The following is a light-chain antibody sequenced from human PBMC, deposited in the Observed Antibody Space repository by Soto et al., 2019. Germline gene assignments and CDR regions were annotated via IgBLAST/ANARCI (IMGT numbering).Light chain of an antibody. CDR1: QSFSSD. Sequence: EIVMTQSPATLSVSPGERATLSCRPSQSFSSDLAWYQQKPGQPPRLLIYDTSTRATGVPARFSGSGSGTEFTLTISILQSEDFAVYYCQQYNNWPPITFGQGTRLEIK. CDR2: DTS. J-gene: IGKJ5*01. V-gene: IGKV3-15*01. CDR3: QQYNNWPPIT.